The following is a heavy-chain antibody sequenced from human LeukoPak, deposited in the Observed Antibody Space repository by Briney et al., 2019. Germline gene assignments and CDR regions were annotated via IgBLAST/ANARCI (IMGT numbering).Heavy chain of an antibody. V-gene: IGHV4-59*01. CDR2: IYYSGST. D-gene: IGHD2-15*01. Sequence: SETLSLTCTVSGGSISSYYWSWIRQPPGKRLEWIGYIYYSGSTNYNPSLKSRVTISVDTSKNQFSLKLSSVTAADTAVYYCARDRCRGFDYWGQGTLVTVSS. J-gene: IGHJ4*02. CDR3: ARDRCRGFDY. CDR1: GGSISSYY.